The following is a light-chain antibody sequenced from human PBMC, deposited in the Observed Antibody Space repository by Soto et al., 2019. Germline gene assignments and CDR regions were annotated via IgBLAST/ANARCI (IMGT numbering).Light chain of an antibody. CDR3: QHAGSSPVT. CDR2: WAS. V-gene: IGKV4-1*01. J-gene: IGKJ5*01. CDR1: QSVLYSCNNKNY. Sequence: DIVMTQSPESLAVSLGERATINCKSSQSVLYSCNNKNYLAWYQQKPGQPPKLLIYWASTRESGVPDRFSGSGSGTDFTLTISRLQSEDFATYYCQHAGSSPVTFGQGTQLEIK.